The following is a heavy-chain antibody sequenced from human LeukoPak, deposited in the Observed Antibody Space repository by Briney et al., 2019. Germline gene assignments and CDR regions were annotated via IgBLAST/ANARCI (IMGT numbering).Heavy chain of an antibody. CDR1: GGFITSSY. D-gene: IGHD3-10*01. J-gene: IGHJ6*03. CDR3: ARLWFGEVAHYYYYMDV. V-gene: IGHV4-59*01. CDR2: IYYGGST. Sequence: SETLSLTCTVSGGFITSSYWTWIRQPPGKGLEWIGYIYYGGSTNYNPSLKSRVTISVDTSKNQFSLKLTSVTAADTAIYYCARLWFGEVAHYYYYMDVWGKGTTATVSS.